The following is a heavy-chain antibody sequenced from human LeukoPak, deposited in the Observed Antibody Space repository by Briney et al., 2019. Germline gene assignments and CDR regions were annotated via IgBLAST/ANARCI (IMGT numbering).Heavy chain of an antibody. V-gene: IGHV3-21*01. D-gene: IGHD2-15*01. CDR1: GFTFSSYS. J-gene: IGHJ4*02. CDR3: ARAGGYCSGGSCYTSKFDY. Sequence: GGSLRLSCPASGFTFSSYSMNWVRQAPGKGLEWVSSISSSSSYIYYADSVKGRFTISRDNAKNSLYLQMNSLRAEDTAVYYCARAGGYCSGGSCYTSKFDYWGQGTLVTVSS. CDR2: ISSSSSYI.